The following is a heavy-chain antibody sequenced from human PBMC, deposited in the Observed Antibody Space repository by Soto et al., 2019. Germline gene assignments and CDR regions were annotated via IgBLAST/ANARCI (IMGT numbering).Heavy chain of an antibody. CDR1: GGSISSSGCY. V-gene: IGHV4-39*01. CDR3: AVVDSTGNWFDP. Sequence: SEILSLTCTVSGGSISSSGCYWGWLRQTPGKGLEFIGSMYYSGSTYYNPSLKSRLTISVDASKNQFTLKLISVTAADTAVYYCAVVDSTGNWFDPWGEGALVTVSS. CDR2: MYYSGST. D-gene: IGHD6-25*01. J-gene: IGHJ5*02.